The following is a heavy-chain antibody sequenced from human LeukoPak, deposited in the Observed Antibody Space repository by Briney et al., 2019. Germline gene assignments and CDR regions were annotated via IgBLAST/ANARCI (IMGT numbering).Heavy chain of an antibody. CDR3: ARAGGPPRCYYYYMDV. CDR2: ISSSGSTT. D-gene: IGHD2-15*01. CDR1: GFTFSDYY. Sequence: PGGSLRLSCAASGFTFSDYYMSWIRQAPGKGLEWVSIISSSGSTTFYADSVKGRFTISRDNAQNSLYLQMNSLRVEDTTIYYCARAGGPPRCYYYYMDVWGNGTTVTVSS. J-gene: IGHJ6*03. V-gene: IGHV3-11*04.